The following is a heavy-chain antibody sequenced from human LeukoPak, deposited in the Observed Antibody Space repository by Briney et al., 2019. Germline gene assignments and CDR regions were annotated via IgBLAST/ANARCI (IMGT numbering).Heavy chain of an antibody. V-gene: IGHV3-43*02. CDR2: ISGDGGST. D-gene: IGHD5-24*01. Sequence: GGSLRLSCAASGFTFDDYAMQWVRQAPGKGLERVSLISGDGGSTYYADSVKGRFTISRDNSKNSLYLQMNSLRTEDTALYYCAKVGYNSWGIDYWGQGTLVTVSS. CDR1: GFTFDDYA. CDR3: AKVGYNSWGIDY. J-gene: IGHJ4*02.